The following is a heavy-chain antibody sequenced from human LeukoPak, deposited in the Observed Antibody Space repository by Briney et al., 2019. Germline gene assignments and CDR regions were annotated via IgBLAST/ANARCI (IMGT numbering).Heavy chain of an antibody. CDR3: ARDGYYYDSSGYYSMIFDY. Sequence: GRSLRLSCAASGFTFSSYAMHWVRQAPGKGLEWVAVISYDGSNKYYADSVKGRFTISRDNSKNTLYLQMNSLRAEDTAVYYCARDGYYYDSSGYYSMIFDYWGQGTLVTVSS. V-gene: IGHV3-30-3*01. CDR2: ISYDGSNK. CDR1: GFTFSSYA. J-gene: IGHJ4*02. D-gene: IGHD3-22*01.